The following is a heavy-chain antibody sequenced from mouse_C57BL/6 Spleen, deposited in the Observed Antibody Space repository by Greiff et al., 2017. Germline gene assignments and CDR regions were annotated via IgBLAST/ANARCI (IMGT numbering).Heavy chain of an antibody. J-gene: IGHJ3*01. CDR2: INPNNGGT. Sequence: EVKLQESGPELVKPGASVKMSCKASGYTFTDYNMHWVKQSHGKSLEWIGYINPNNGGTSYNQKFKGKATLTVNKSSSTAYMELRSLTSEDSAVYYCARITGRAWFAYWGQGTLVTVSA. D-gene: IGHD4-1*01. CDR3: ARITGRAWFAY. V-gene: IGHV1-22*01. CDR1: GYTFTDYN.